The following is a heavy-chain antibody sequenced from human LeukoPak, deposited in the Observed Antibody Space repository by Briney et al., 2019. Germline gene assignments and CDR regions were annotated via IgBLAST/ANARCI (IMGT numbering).Heavy chain of an antibody. CDR1: GGCINRYY. CDR2: IYSTGST. CDR3: ARHLGAQSLIAFDI. Sequence: PSETLSLTCTVYGGCINRYYWRWIRQPAAQSLDWIGRIYSTGSTNYNPSLKSRVTVSVDTSKNHFSLKLNSVTAADTAVYYCARHLGAQSLIAFDIWGQGTMVTVSS. D-gene: IGHD3-16*01. V-gene: IGHV4-4*07. J-gene: IGHJ3*02.